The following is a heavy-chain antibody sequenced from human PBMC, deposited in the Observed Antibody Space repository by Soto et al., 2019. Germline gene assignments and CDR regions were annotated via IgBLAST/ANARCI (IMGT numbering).Heavy chain of an antibody. V-gene: IGHV3-21*01. CDR3: ARDPYSSSATSTEYFQH. J-gene: IGHJ1*01. CDR1: GFTFSSYS. CDR2: ISSSSSYI. Sequence: GGSLRLSCAASGFTFSSYSMNWVRQAPGKGLEWVSSISSSSSYIYYADSVKGRFTISRDNAKNSLYLQMNSLRAEDTAVYYCARDPYSSSATSTEYFQHWGQGTLVTVSS. D-gene: IGHD6-13*01.